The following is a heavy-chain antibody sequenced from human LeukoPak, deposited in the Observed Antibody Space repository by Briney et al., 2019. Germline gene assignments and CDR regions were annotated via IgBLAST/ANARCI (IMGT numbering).Heavy chain of an antibody. V-gene: IGHV1-2*02. D-gene: IGHD1-1*01. CDR2: INPNSGAT. CDR3: ARKNGLGAYYYYYGMDV. J-gene: IGHJ6*02. CDR1: GYTFTGYY. Sequence: ASVKVSCKASGYTFTGYYMHWVRQAPGQGLEWMGWINPNSGATNYAQKFQGRVTMTRDTSISTAYMELSRLRSDDTAVYYCARKNGLGAYYYYYGMDVWGQGTTVTVSS.